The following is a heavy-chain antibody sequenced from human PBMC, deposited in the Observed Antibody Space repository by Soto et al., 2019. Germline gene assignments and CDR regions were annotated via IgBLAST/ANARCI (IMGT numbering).Heavy chain of an antibody. V-gene: IGHV3-33*01. CDR1: GVTFSSYG. J-gene: IGHJ4*02. D-gene: IGHD6-6*01. CDR3: ARDRRSYSSSSGFDY. Sequence: QVQLVESGGGVVQPGRSLRLSCAASGVTFSSYGMHWVRQAPGKGLEWVALIWYDGSKKYYADSVKGRFTISRDNSKNTLYLQMNSLRAEDTAVYYCARDRRSYSSSSGFDYWGQGTLVTVSS. CDR2: IWYDGSKK.